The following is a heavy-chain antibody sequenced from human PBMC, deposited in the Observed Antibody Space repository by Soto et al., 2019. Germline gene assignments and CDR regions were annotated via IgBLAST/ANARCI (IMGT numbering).Heavy chain of an antibody. CDR3: AKDGRGSGSHYNSFGY. CDR2: IYSTGTT. V-gene: IGHV3-53*01. J-gene: IGHJ4*02. Sequence: EVQLVESGGGLIQPGGSLKLSCAASGFTVGNNYMSWVRQAPGKGLEWVSLIYSTGTTKYADSVKGRFTVSRDNAKNPLYIQMNSLRAEATAVYYCAKDGRGSGSHYNSFGYWGQGTLVTVSS. D-gene: IGHD3-10*01. CDR1: GFTVGNNY.